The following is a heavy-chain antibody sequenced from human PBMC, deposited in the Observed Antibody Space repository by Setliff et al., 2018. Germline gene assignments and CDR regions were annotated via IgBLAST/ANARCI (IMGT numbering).Heavy chain of an antibody. D-gene: IGHD3-22*01. CDR1: TSSTYG. Sequence: TSSTYGIHWVRHTPGKGLEWVAYIRYDGSKKDYADYVRGRFTISRDDSKNTVSLQVNSLRVDDTAVYYCAKEIQPRRGPVYDSSGLAFDYWGRGTLVTVSS. J-gene: IGHJ4*01. V-gene: IGHV3-30*02. CDR3: AKEIQPRRGPVYDSSGLAFDY. CDR2: IRYDGSKK.